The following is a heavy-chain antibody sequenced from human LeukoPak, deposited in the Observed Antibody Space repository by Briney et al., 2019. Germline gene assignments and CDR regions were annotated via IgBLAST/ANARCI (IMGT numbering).Heavy chain of an antibody. J-gene: IGHJ6*03. CDR2: IYHSGST. Sequence: SETLSLTCTVSGYSISSGYYWGWIRQPPGKGLEWIGSIYHSGSTYYNPSLKSRVTISVDTSKNQFSLKLSSVTAADTAVYYCAREMWGVVPAAPDYCYYYMDVWGKGTTVTVSS. CDR3: AREMWGVVPAAPDYCYYYMDV. V-gene: IGHV4-38-2*02. CDR1: GYSISSGYY. D-gene: IGHD2-2*01.